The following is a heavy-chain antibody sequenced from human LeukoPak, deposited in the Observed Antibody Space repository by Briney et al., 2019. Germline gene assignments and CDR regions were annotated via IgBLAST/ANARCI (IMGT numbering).Heavy chain of an antibody. CDR3: TTGRYNWNDSGY. Sequence: PGGSLRLSRAASGFTFSNALMSWVRQAPGKGLEWVGRIKSKTDGGTTDYAAPVKGRFTISRDDSKNTQYLQMNSLKTEDTAVYYCTTGRYNWNDSGYWGQGTLVTVSS. J-gene: IGHJ4*02. CDR2: IKSKTDGGTT. V-gene: IGHV3-15*01. CDR1: GFTFSNAL. D-gene: IGHD1-20*01.